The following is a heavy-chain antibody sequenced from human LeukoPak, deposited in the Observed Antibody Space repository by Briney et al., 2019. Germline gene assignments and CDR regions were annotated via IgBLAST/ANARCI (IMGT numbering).Heavy chain of an antibody. J-gene: IGHJ5*02. D-gene: IGHD5-18*01. CDR3: ASRGLNAYSYGYYGWFDP. V-gene: IGHV4-39*01. Sequence: PSETLSLTCTVSGGSISSSSYYWGWIRQPPGKGLEWIGSIYYSGSTYYNPSLKSRVTISVDTSKNQFSLKLSSVTAADTAVYYCASRGLNAYSYGYYGWFDPWGQGTLVTVSS. CDR1: GGSISSSSYY. CDR2: IYYSGST.